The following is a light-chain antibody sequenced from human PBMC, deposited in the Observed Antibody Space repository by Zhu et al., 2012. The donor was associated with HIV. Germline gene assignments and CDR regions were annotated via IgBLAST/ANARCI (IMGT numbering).Light chain of an antibody. Sequence: EIVLTQSPATLSLSPGERATLSCRASQSVSSYLAWYQQKPGQAPRLLIYGAFTRATGIPARFSGRGSGTEFTLTISSLQSEDFAVYYCQQYSDWPLTFGGGTKVGIK. CDR2: GAF. J-gene: IGKJ4*01. CDR3: QQYSDWPLT. CDR1: QSVSSY. V-gene: IGKV3-15*01.